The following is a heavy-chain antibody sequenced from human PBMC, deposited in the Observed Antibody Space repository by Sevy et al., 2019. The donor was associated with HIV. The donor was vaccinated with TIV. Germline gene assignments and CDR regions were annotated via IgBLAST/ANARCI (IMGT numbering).Heavy chain of an antibody. V-gene: IGHV1-2*06. J-gene: IGHJ4*02. D-gene: IGHD3-22*01. CDR1: GYTFTDYY. CDR3: AREDGSTYYGLIDY. Sequence: ASVKVSCKASGYTFTDYYIHWVRQAPGQGLEWMGRINPKSGGTKYAQKFQGRVTMTRDTSISTAYMEVSRLRFDDTAVFHCAREDGSTYYGLIDYWGQGSLVTVSS. CDR2: INPKSGGT.